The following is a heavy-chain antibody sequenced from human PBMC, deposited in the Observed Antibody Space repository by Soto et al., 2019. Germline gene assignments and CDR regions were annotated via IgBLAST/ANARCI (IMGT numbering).Heavy chain of an antibody. D-gene: IGHD2-2*01. Sequence: QVQLVQSGAEVKKPGASVKVSCKASGYTFTSYYMHWVRQAPGQGLEWMGIINPSGGSTSYAQKFQGRVTMTRDTSTSTVYMELSSLRSEDTAVYYCARDVTCSTSCYRPYYYYYGMDVWGQGTTVTVSS. CDR2: INPSGGST. J-gene: IGHJ6*02. CDR1: GYTFTSYY. V-gene: IGHV1-46*01. CDR3: ARDVTCSTSCYRPYYYYYGMDV.